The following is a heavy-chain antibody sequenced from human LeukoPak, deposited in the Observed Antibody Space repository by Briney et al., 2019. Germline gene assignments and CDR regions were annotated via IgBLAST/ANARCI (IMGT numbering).Heavy chain of an antibody. CDR2: ISGSGGST. V-gene: IGHV3-23*01. Sequence: GGSLRLSCAASGFTFSSCAMSWVRQAPGKGLEWVSAISGSGGSTYYADSVKGRFTISRDNSKNTLYLQMDSLRAEDTAVYYCTRVSTTDDYWGQGTLVTVSS. J-gene: IGHJ4*02. D-gene: IGHD2/OR15-2a*01. CDR3: TRVSTTDDY. CDR1: GFTFSSCA.